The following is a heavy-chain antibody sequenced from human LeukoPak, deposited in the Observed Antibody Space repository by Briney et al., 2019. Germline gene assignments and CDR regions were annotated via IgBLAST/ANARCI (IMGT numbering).Heavy chain of an antibody. Sequence: ASVKVSCKASGYTFTGYYMHWVRQAPGQGLEWMVWINPNSGGTNYAQKFQGRVTMTRDTSISTAYMELSRLRSDDTAVYYCARGYYGSGSYYFDYWGQGTLVTVSS. CDR2: INPNSGGT. CDR3: ARGYYGSGSYYFDY. D-gene: IGHD3-10*01. CDR1: GYTFTGYY. V-gene: IGHV1-2*02. J-gene: IGHJ4*02.